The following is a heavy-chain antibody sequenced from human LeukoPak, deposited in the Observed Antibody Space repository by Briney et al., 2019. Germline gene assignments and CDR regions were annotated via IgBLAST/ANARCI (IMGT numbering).Heavy chain of an antibody. D-gene: IGHD6-13*01. J-gene: IGHJ4*02. CDR2: IHTSVNT. CDR1: GGSISSGSHY. Sequence: PSQTLSLTCTVSGGSISSGSHYWSWIRQPAGKGLEWIGRIHTSVNTNYNPSPKSRVTISLDTSKNQCSLKLSSVTAADTAVYYCARGNLATGTFYFDYWGQGTLVTVSS. CDR3: ARGNLATGTFYFDY. V-gene: IGHV4-61*02.